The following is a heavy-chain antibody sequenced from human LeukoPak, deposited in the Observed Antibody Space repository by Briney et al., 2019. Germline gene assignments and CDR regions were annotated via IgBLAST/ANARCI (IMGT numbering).Heavy chain of an antibody. CDR2: ISGSGGSGRT. D-gene: IGHD5-12*01. CDR3: ARERVAQWLRDWFDP. V-gene: IGHV3-21*01. CDR1: GFTFSSYE. J-gene: IGHJ5*02. Sequence: GGSLRLSCAASGFTFSSYEMNWVRQAPGKGLEWVSAISGSGGSGRTYYADSVKGRFTISRDNAKNSLYLQMNSLRAEDTAVYYCARERVAQWLRDWFDPWGQGTLVTVSS.